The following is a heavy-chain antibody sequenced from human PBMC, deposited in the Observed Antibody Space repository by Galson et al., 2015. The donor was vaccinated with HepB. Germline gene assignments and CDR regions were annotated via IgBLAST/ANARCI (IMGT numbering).Heavy chain of an antibody. V-gene: IGHV3-48*02. J-gene: IGHJ3*02. CDR3: TRDRWRLAYDSSRYGFDI. CDR1: AFTFRSYS. Sequence: SLRLSCVASAFTFRSYSLDWVRQAPGKGLEWVSYIRSSSSTIYYADSVKGRFTISRDNAKNSLYLQMNRQRDDDTAGYYCTRDRWRLAYDSSRYGFDIWGQGTMVTVSS. CDR2: IRSSSSTI. D-gene: IGHD3-22*01.